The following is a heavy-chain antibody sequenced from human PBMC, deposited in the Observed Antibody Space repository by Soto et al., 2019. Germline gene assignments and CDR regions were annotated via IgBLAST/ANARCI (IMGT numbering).Heavy chain of an antibody. V-gene: IGHV4-59*01. D-gene: IGHD6-6*01. J-gene: IGHJ5*02. CDR3: ATGGAYSSSWSWFDP. CDR1: GGSIRDYF. Sequence: ASETLSLTCTVSGGSIRDYFWTWIRQPPGKRLEWIGYISYSGNTNYNPSLKSRVTISVDTSKNQFSLKLSSVTAADTAVYYCATGGAYSSSWSWFDPWGQGTLVTVSS. CDR2: ISYSGNT.